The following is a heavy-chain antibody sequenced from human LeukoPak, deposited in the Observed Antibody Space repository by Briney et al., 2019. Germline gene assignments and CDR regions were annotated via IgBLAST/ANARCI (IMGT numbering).Heavy chain of an antibody. J-gene: IGHJ5*02. CDR3: AGQTTPHPDYDILTGSGWFDP. V-gene: IGHV3-33*01. D-gene: IGHD3-9*01. Sequence: GRSLRLFCAASGFTFSSYGMHWVRQVPGKGLEWVAVIWYDGSDKYYADSVKGRFTISRDNSKNTLYLQMNSLRAEDTAVYYCAGQTTPHPDYDILTGSGWFDPWGQGTLVTVSS. CDR1: GFTFSSYG. CDR2: IWYDGSDK.